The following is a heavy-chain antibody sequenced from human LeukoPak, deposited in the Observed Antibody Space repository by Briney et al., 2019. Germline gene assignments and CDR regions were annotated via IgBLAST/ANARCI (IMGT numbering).Heavy chain of an antibody. D-gene: IGHD6-6*01. CDR2: IYTSGST. Sequence: SETLSLTCTVSGGSISSYYWSWIRQPPGKGLEWIGYIYTSGSTNYNPSLKSRVTISVDTSKNQFSLKLSSVTAADTAVYYCARRRGGSSAHFDCWGQGTLVTVSS. CDR3: ARRRGGSSAHFDC. CDR1: GGSISSYY. J-gene: IGHJ4*02. V-gene: IGHV4-4*09.